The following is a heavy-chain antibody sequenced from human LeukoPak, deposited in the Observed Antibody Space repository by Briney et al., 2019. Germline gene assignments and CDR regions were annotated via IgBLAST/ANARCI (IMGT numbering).Heavy chain of an antibody. CDR2: INPNRGGT. D-gene: IGHD2-2*02. Sequence: ASVKVSCKASGYTFTGYYMHWVRQAPGQGLEWVGWINPNRGGTNYAQKFQGRVTMTRDTSISTAYMELSRLRSDDTAVYYCARDLRSGPAAIPLDYWGQGTLVTVSS. J-gene: IGHJ4*02. CDR1: GYTFTGYY. CDR3: ARDLRSGPAAIPLDY. V-gene: IGHV1-2*02.